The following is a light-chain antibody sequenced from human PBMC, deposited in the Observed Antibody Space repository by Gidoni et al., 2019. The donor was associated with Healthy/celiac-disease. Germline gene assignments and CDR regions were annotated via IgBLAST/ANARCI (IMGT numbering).Light chain of an antibody. V-gene: IGKV1-39*01. CDR2: AAS. J-gene: IGKJ4*02. CDR1: QSISSY. Sequence: DIQMTQSPSSLSASVGDRVTITCRASQSISSYLNWYQQKPGKAPKLLIYAASSLQSGVPSRFRDSGSGTDFTLTISSLQPEDFATYYCQQSYSTPPTFGGGTKVEIK. CDR3: QQSYSTPPT.